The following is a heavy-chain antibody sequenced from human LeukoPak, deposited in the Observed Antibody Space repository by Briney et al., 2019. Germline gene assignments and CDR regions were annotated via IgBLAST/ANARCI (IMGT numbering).Heavy chain of an antibody. CDR2: ISGSGGST. J-gene: IGHJ4*02. V-gene: IGHV3-23*01. CDR3: AKMASTVVTPFDY. Sequence: GGSLRLSCAASGFTFSSYGMHWVRKAPGKGLEGVSAISGSGGSTYYADSVKGRFTISRDNSKNTLYLQMNSLRAEDTAVYYCAKMASTVVTPFDYWGQGTLVTVSS. CDR1: GFTFSSYG. D-gene: IGHD4-23*01.